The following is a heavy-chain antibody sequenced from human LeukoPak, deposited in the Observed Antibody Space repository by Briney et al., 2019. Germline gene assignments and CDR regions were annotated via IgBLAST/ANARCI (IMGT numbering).Heavy chain of an antibody. CDR1: GGTFSSYA. CDR2: IIPIFGTA. V-gene: IGHV1-69*05. CDR3: AREWVIDYGDYDVYHYFDY. D-gene: IGHD4-17*01. Sequence: SVKVSCKASGGTFSSYAISWVRQAPGQGLEWMGRIIPIFGTANYAQKFQGRVTITTDESTSTAYMEPSSLRSEDTAVYYCAREWVIDYGDYDVYHYFDYWGQGTLVTVSS. J-gene: IGHJ4*02.